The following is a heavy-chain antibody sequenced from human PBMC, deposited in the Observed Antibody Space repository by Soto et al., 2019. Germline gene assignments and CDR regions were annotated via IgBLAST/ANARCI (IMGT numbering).Heavy chain of an antibody. D-gene: IGHD3-9*01. CDR2: IYPGDSET. CDR3: ARLKYYDILTGLDY. V-gene: IGHV5-51*01. CDR1: GYSFISYW. Sequence: GESLKISCKGSGYSFISYWIAWVRQMPGKGLEWMGIIYPGDSETRYSPSFQGQVTISADKSISTAYLQWSSLKASDTAMYYCARLKYYDILTGLDYWGQGILVTVSS. J-gene: IGHJ4*02.